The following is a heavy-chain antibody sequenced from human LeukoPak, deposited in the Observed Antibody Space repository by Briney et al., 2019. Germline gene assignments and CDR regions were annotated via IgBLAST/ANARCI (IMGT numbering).Heavy chain of an antibody. CDR1: GGTFSSYA. J-gene: IGHJ4*02. V-gene: IGHV1-69*13. CDR3: ARGYYYDSSGYLGTFDY. CDR2: IIPIFGTA. D-gene: IGHD3-22*01. Sequence: ASVKVSCKASGGTFSSYAISWVRQAPGQGLEWMGGIIPIFGTANYAQKFQGRVTITADESTSTAYMELSSLRSEDTAVYYCARGYYYDSSGYLGTFDYWGQGTLVTVSS.